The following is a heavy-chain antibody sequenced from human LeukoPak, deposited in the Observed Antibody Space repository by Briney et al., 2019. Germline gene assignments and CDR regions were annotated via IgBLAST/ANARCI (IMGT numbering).Heavy chain of an antibody. CDR1: GYTFTSYG. V-gene: IGHV1-18*01. J-gene: IGHJ6*03. Sequence: ASVKVSCKASGYTFTSYGISWVRQAPGQGLEWMGWISAYNGNTNYAQKLQGRVTMTTDTSTSTAYMELRSLRSDDTAVYYCASSSRDYYYYYYMDVWGKGTTVTVSS. D-gene: IGHD6-6*01. CDR2: ISAYNGNT. CDR3: ASSSRDYYYYYYMDV.